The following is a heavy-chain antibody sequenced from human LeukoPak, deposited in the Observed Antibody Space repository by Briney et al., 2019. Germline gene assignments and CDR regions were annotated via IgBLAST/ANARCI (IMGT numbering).Heavy chain of an antibody. CDR2: INHSGST. D-gene: IGHD2-2*01. CDR1: GGSFSGYY. V-gene: IGHV4-34*01. Sequence: PSETLSLTCAVYGGSFSGYYWSWIRQPPGKGLEWIGEINHSGSTNYNPSLKSRVTISVDTSKNQFSLKLSSVTAADTAVYYCATYGRGYCSSTSCYHFDYWGQGTLVTVSS. CDR3: ATYGRGYCSSTSCYHFDY. J-gene: IGHJ4*02.